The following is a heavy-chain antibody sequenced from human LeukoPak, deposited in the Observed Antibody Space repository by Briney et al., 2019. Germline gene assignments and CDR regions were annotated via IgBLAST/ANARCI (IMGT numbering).Heavy chain of an antibody. CDR1: GFTFSSYW. V-gene: IGHV3-7*03. CDR2: INHNGNVN. Sequence: GGSLRLSCAASGFTFSSYWMNWARQAPGKGLEWVASINHNGNVNYYVDPVKGRFTIPRDNAKNSLYLQMSNLRAEDTAVYFCARGGGLGVWGQGATVTVSS. D-gene: IGHD3-16*01. J-gene: IGHJ6*02. CDR3: ARGGGLGV.